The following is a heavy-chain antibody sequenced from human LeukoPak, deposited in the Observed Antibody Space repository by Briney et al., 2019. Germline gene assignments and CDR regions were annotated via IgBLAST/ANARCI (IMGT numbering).Heavy chain of an antibody. CDR2: MNPNSGNT. J-gene: IGHJ6*03. CDR3: ARSTGSSLYYYYYYYMDV. Sequence: ASVKVSCKASGYTFTSYDINWVRQATGQGLEWMGWMNPNSGNTGYAQKFQGRVTMTRNTSISTAYMELSGLRSEDTAVYYCARSTGSSLYYYYYYYMDVWGKGTTVTVSS. D-gene: IGHD6-6*01. V-gene: IGHV1-8*01. CDR1: GYTFTSYD.